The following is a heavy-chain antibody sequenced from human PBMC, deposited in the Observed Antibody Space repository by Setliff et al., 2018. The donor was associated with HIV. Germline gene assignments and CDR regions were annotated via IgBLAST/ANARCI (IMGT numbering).Heavy chain of an antibody. V-gene: IGHV3-73*01. D-gene: IGHD6-13*01. CDR2: IMNKANSYAT. J-gene: IGHJ6*02. Sequence: GGSLRLSCAASGFTFSGSALHWVRQASGKGLEWVGRIMNKANSYATAYAASVKGRFTISRDDSKNRAYLQRNSLKTEDTAVYYCSTPDSRYSSSWYYYYGMDVWGQGTTVTVSS. CDR1: GFTFSGSA. CDR3: STPDSRYSSSWYYYYGMDV.